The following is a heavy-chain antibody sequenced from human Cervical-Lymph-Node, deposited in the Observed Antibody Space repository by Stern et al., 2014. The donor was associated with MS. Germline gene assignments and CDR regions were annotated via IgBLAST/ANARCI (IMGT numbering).Heavy chain of an antibody. V-gene: IGHV4-31*03. Sequence: DQLVESGPGLVKPSQTLSLTCTVSGGSISSGGYFWSWIRQHPGKGLEWIGYIYYRGSTYYNPSLKSRVTISVDTSKNQFSLNLTSVTAADTAVYYCARKGAIVPAAIENWFDSWGQGTLVTVSS. CDR1: GGSISSGGYF. CDR2: IYYRGST. CDR3: ARKGAIVPAAIENWFDS. J-gene: IGHJ5*01. D-gene: IGHD2-2*01.